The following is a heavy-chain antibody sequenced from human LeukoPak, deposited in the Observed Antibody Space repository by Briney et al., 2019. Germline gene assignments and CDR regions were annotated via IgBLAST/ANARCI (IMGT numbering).Heavy chain of an antibody. D-gene: IGHD6-19*01. V-gene: IGHV3-74*01. Sequence: GGSLRLSCAASGFTFSSYWMHWVRQAPGKGLVWVSRIDSDGSSTSYADSVKGRFTISRDNAKNTLYLQMNSPRAEDTAVYYCARGGEYSSGWYSGYWGQGTLVTVSS. CDR3: ARGGEYSSGWYSGY. J-gene: IGHJ4*02. CDR1: GFTFSSYW. CDR2: IDSDGSST.